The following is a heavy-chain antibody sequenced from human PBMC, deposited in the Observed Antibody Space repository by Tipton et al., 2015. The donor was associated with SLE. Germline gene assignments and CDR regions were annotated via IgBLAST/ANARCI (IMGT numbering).Heavy chain of an antibody. D-gene: IGHD1-1*01. CDR1: GGSFSGYY. CDR3: ARLEY. J-gene: IGHJ4*02. CDR2: INHSGST. V-gene: IGHV4-34*01. Sequence: TLSLTCTVYGGSFSGYYWSWIRQPPGKGLEWIGEINHSGSTNYNPSLKSRVTISVDTSKNQFSLKLSSVTAADTAVYYCARLEYWGQGTLVTVSS.